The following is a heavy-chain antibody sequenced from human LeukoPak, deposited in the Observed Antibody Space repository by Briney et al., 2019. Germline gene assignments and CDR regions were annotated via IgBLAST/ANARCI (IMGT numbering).Heavy chain of an antibody. CDR3: ARGYSSGWFDYYYYYGMDV. CDR2: MNPNSGNT. V-gene: IGHV1-8*01. Sequence: ASVKVSCKASGYTFTSHDINWVRQATGQGLEWMGWMNPNSGNTGYAQKFQGRVTMTRNTSISTAYMELSSLRSEDTAVYYCARGYSSGWFDYYYYYGMDVWGQGTTVTVSS. D-gene: IGHD6-19*01. CDR1: GYTFTSHD. J-gene: IGHJ6*02.